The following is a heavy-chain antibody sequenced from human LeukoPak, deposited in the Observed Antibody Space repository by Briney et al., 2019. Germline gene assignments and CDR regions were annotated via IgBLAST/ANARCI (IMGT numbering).Heavy chain of an antibody. Sequence: PSETLSLTCAAYGGSFSGYYWSWIRQPPGKGLEWIGEINHSGSTNYNPSLKSRVTISVDTSKNQFSLKLSSVTAADTAVYYCARDRGVTGFDPWGQGTLVTVSS. CDR2: INHSGST. D-gene: IGHD2-21*02. CDR1: GGSFSGYY. CDR3: ARDRGVTGFDP. J-gene: IGHJ5*02. V-gene: IGHV4-34*01.